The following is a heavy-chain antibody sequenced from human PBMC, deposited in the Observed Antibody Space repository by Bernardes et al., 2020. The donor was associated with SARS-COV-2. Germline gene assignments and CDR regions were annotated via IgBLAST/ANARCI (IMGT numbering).Heavy chain of an antibody. Sequence: GSLRLSCAASGFPFSSYAMGWVRQSPGKGLDWVSTISGSGGRTYYADSVKGRFTISRDNSKNTLILQMNSLRVDDTAAYYCAIPGGDWGQGTLVTVSS. V-gene: IGHV3-23*01. J-gene: IGHJ4*02. CDR1: GFPFSSYA. CDR2: ISGSGGRT. CDR3: AIPGGD. D-gene: IGHD3-16*01.